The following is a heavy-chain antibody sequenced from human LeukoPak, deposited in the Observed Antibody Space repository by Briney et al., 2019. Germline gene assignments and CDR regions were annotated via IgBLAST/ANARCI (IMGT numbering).Heavy chain of an antibody. CDR3: VRGGFSGD. V-gene: IGHV3-74*03. D-gene: IGHD1-26*01. CDR1: GFSFRSDR. J-gene: IGHJ4*02. Sequence: GGSLRLSCTASGFSFRSDRMHWVRQVPGKGLVWVPRIDSDGTGAVYADAVEGRFTISRDNAKNTLYLQMNSLRVEDTAIYYCVRGGFSGDWGQGILVTVSS. CDR2: IDSDGTGA.